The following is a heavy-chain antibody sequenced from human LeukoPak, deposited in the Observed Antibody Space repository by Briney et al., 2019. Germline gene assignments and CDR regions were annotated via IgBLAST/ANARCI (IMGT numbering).Heavy chain of an antibody. CDR3: ARYPGTTGTTLCDY. D-gene: IGHD1-1*01. J-gene: IGHJ4*02. CDR1: GFTFSSYA. V-gene: IGHV3-23*01. Sequence: GGSLRLSCAASGFTFSSYAMSWVRKAPGKGLEWVSAISGSGGSTYYADSVKGRFTISRDNSKNTLYLQMNSLRAEDTAVYYCARYPGTTGTTLCDYWGQGTLVTVSS. CDR2: ISGSGGST.